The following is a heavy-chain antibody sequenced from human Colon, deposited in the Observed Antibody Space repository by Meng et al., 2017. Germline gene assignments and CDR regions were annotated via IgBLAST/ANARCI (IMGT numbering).Heavy chain of an antibody. CDR3: ARGQDHAKTGY. V-gene: IGHV4-34*02. D-gene: IGHD1-14*01. CDR1: GGSSSNNY. J-gene: IGHJ4*02. CDR2: VTQTEGT. Sequence: QVQLQQWGAGLLKPSETLSLTCAVYGGSSSNNYWSWIRQPPGKGLEWIGEVTQTEGTNYNPSLESRVTISVDMSKNQFSLKLSSVTAADTAVYFCARGQDHAKTGYWGQGTLVTSPQ.